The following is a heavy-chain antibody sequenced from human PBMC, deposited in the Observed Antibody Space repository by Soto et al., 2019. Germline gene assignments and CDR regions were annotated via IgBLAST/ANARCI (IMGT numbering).Heavy chain of an antibody. V-gene: IGHV3-9*01. D-gene: IGHD6-13*01. Sequence: EVQLVESGGGLVQPGRSLRLSCAASGFTFDDYAMHWVRQAPGKGLEWVSGISWNSGSIGYADSVKGRFTISRDNAKNSPYLQMNSLRAEATALYSCAKGLYSSSWYWPAQHWGQGTLVTVSS. J-gene: IGHJ1*01. CDR3: AKGLYSSSWYWPAQH. CDR2: ISWNSGSI. CDR1: GFTFDDYA.